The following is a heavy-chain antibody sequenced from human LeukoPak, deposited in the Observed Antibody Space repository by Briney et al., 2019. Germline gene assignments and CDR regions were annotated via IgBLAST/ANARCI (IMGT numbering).Heavy chain of an antibody. CDR3: AGDTPPGGDYYFDY. CDR2: IWNAGTNT. Sequence: PGGSLRLSCAASGFSFSTYGMHWVRQAPGKGLGWVALIWNAGTNTYYADSVKGRFTISRDNSKNTLYLQMNSLRAENTAVYYCAGDTPPGGDYYFDYWGQGTLVIVSS. D-gene: IGHD3-16*01. J-gene: IGHJ4*02. CDR1: GFSFSTYG. V-gene: IGHV3-33*01.